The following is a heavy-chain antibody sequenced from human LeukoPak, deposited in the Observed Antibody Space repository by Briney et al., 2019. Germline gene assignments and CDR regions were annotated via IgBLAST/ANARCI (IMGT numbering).Heavy chain of an antibody. Sequence: SGGSLRLSCAASGLTFSSYWMSRVRQAPGKGLEWVASIKHDESEKYYVDSLKGRITISRDNAKNSLFLQTNSLRAEDTAVYYCARQGYYDRSGYYSWGQGTLVTVSS. V-gene: IGHV3-7*01. D-gene: IGHD3-22*01. CDR1: GLTFSSYW. CDR3: ARQGYYDRSGYYS. CDR2: IKHDESEK. J-gene: IGHJ4*02.